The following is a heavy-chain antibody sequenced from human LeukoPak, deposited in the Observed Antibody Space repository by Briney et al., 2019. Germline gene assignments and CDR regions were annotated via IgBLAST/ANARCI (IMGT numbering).Heavy chain of an antibody. Sequence: GESLRLSCATSGFTFSNAWMSWVRQAPGKGLEWVGRIKRKSDGGTPDNAAPVKGRFTISRDDSKNTLYLQMNSLKTEDTAVYYCATDLGGYYSGSGTYCGSLDYWGQGTVVTVSS. CDR1: GFTFSNAW. D-gene: IGHD3-10*01. V-gene: IGHV3-15*01. CDR3: ATDLGGYYSGSGTYCGSLDY. J-gene: IGHJ4*02. CDR2: IKRKSDGGTP.